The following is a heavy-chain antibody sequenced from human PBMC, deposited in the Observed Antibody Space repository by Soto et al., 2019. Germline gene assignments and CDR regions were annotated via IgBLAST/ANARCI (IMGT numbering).Heavy chain of an antibody. CDR3: PREVQVHTPAFFS. V-gene: IGHV1-69*19. J-gene: IGHJ5*02. CDR2: ISPMFGAA. D-gene: IGHD3-10*01. Sequence: QVQLVQSGAEMKKPGSSVKVSCQSSGGTFNTYAMNWVRQAPGQGPEWMGDISPMFGAANYAPTFQRRVTITADDSTGTAYMQLSSLTSEDTALYFCPREVQVHTPAFFSWGQGTLVTVSS. CDR1: GGTFNTYA.